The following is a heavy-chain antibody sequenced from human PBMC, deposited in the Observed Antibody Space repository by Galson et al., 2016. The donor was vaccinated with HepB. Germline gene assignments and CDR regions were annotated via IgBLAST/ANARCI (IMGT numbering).Heavy chain of an antibody. CDR3: AHGSCWHLDY. J-gene: IGHJ4*02. Sequence: SWIRQPPGKALEWLALIYWNDDNHYSPSLRSRLTRTKDTSKNHVVLTMTNMDPVYTATYYCAHGSCWHLDYWGQGTLVTVSS. V-gene: IGHV2-5*01. CDR2: IYWNDDN. D-gene: IGHD6-19*01.